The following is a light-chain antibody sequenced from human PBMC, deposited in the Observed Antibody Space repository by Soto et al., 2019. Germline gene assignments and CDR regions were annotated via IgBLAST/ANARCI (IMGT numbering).Light chain of an antibody. V-gene: IGLV2-14*02. J-gene: IGLJ2*01. Sequence: QSALTQPASVSGSPGQSITISCTGTSSDVGNYNLVSWYQHHPGRAPKLMIYDVSARPSGVSDRFSGSKSGNTASLTISGLQAEDEAYYYCCSYTTTNTLVFGGGTKLTVL. CDR2: DVS. CDR1: SSDVGNYNL. CDR3: CSYTTTNTLV.